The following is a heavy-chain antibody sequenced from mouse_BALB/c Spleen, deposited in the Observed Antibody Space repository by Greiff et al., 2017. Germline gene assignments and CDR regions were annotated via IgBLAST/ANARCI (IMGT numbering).Heavy chain of an antibody. Sequence: EVKLVESGPGLVKPSQSLSLTCTVTGYSITSDYAWNWLRQFPGNKLEWMGYISYSGSTSYNPSLKSRISITRDTSKNQFFLQLNSVTTEDTATYYCARSRDCAWFAYWGQGTLVTVSA. J-gene: IGHJ3*01. CDR1: GYSITSDYA. CDR3: ARSRDCAWFAY. CDR2: ISYSGST. V-gene: IGHV3-2*02.